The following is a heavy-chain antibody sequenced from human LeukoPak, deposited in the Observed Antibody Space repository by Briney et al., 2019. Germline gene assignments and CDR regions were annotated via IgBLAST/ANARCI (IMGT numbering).Heavy chain of an antibody. CDR1: GGSISSSSYY. D-gene: IGHD6-13*01. Sequence: SETLSLTCTVSGGSISSSSYYWGWVRQPPGKGLEWIGSIYYRGSTYYNPSLKGRVTISVDTSKNQFSLKLSSVTAADTAVYYCARRRDGSSSQINWFDPWGQGTLVTVSS. CDR3: ARRRDGSSSQINWFDP. V-gene: IGHV4-39*01. J-gene: IGHJ5*02. CDR2: IYYRGST.